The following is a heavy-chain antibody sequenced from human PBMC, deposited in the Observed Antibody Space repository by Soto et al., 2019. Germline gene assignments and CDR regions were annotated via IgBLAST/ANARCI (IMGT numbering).Heavy chain of an antibody. D-gene: IGHD1-1*01. V-gene: IGHV1-69*01. CDR2: IIPIFGTA. CDR3: ASDRYDTPHQLDY. CDR1: GGTFSSYA. Sequence: QVQLVQSGAEVKKPGSSVKVSCKASGGTFSSYAISWVRQAPGQGLEWMGGIIPIFGTANYAQKFQGRVTITADESTSTAYMELSSLRSEDKVVYYCASDRYDTPHQLDYWGQGTLVTVSS. J-gene: IGHJ4*02.